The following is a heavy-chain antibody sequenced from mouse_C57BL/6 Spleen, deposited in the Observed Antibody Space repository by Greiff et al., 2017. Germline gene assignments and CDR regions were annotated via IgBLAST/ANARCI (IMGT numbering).Heavy chain of an antibody. CDR2: IYPGDGDT. CDR1: GYAFSSSW. CDR3: ARNYGSSYDWFAY. D-gene: IGHD1-1*01. J-gene: IGHJ3*01. V-gene: IGHV1-82*01. Sequence: QVQLQQSGPELVKPGASVKISCKASGYAFSSSWMNWVKQRHGKGLEWIGRIYPGDGDTNYNGKFKGKATLTADKSSSTAYMQLSSLTSEDSAVYFCARNYGSSYDWFAYWGQGTLVTVSA.